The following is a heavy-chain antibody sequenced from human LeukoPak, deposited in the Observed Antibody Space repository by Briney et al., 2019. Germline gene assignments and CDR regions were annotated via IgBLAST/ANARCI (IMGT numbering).Heavy chain of an antibody. CDR3: ARDGGSSCYFDY. Sequence: PGGSLRLSCAASGFTFSDYYMSWIRQAPGQGLECVSYISSSGNTTYHADSVKGRFTISRDNAKNSLYLQMSSLRAEDTAVYYCARDGGSSCYFDYWGQGTLVTVSS. J-gene: IGHJ4*02. CDR2: ISSSGNTT. D-gene: IGHD6-13*01. CDR1: GFTFSDYY. V-gene: IGHV3-11*04.